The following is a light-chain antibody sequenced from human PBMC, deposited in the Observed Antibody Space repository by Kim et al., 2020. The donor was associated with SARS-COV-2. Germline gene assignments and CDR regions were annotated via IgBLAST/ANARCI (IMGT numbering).Light chain of an antibody. Sequence: ASVGDRVPVTCRASQRISSWLAWYQQKPGKAPKLLFYKASSLESGVPSRFSGSGSWTEVTLTISSLQPDDFATYYCQQYNSYLLTFGGGTKVDIK. CDR3: QQYNSYLLT. CDR2: KAS. V-gene: IGKV1-5*03. CDR1: QRISSW. J-gene: IGKJ4*01.